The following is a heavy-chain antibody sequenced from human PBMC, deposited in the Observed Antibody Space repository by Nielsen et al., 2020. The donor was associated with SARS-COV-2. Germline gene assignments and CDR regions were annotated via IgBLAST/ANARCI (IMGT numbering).Heavy chain of an antibody. CDR1: GFTFNNYG. J-gene: IGHJ4*02. CDR2: ISYEGSKK. D-gene: IGHD1-26*01. CDR3: ARPYSGSYLGYFDY. Sequence: GESLKISCAASGFTFNNYGFYWVRQAPGKGLEWVASISYEGSKKYYGDSLTGRFTISRDNSKNTLYLQMNSLRAEDTAVYYCARPYSGSYLGYFDYWGQGTLVTVSS. V-gene: IGHV3-30*03.